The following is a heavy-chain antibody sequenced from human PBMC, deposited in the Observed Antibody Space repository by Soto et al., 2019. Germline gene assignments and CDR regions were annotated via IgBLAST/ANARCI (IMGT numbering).Heavy chain of an antibody. CDR3: ASYEGYCRGGSCYQPNFDY. D-gene: IGHD2-15*01. J-gene: IGHJ4*02. CDR1: GGTFSSYA. CDR2: IIPIFGTA. V-gene: IGHV1-69*01. Sequence: QVQLVQSGAEVKKPGSSVKVSCKASGGTFSSYAISWVRQAPGQGLEWMGGIIPIFGTANYAQKFQGRVTITADESTSTAYMELSSLRSEDTAVYYCASYEGYCRGGSCYQPNFDYWGQGTLVTVSS.